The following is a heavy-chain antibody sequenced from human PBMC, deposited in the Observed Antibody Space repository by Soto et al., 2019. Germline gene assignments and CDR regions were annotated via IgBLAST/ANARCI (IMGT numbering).Heavy chain of an antibody. CDR2: IYSSSRT. V-gene: IGHV3-53*01. CDR1: GFTVSSNY. D-gene: IGHD1-7*01. J-gene: IGHJ5*02. Sequence: GGSLRLSCAASGFTVSSNYMSWVRQAPGKGLEWVSVIYSSSRTYYADSVKGRFTISRDNSKNTLYLQMNSLRAEDTAVYYCARDRTWNYWFDPWGQGTLVTVSS. CDR3: ARDRTWNYWFDP.